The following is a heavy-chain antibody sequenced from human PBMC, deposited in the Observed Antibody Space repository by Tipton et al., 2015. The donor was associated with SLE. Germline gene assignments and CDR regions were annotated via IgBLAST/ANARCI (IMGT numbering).Heavy chain of an antibody. CDR2: IYYSGST. V-gene: IGHV4-59*01. CDR3: ARGAPTEKEYYYYDMDV. D-gene: IGHD1-14*01. Sequence: TLSLTCTVSGGSISSYYWSWTRQPPGKGLEWIGYIYYSGSTNYNPSLKSRVTISVDTSKNQFSLKLSSVTAADTAGYYCARGAPTEKEYYYYDMDVWGKGTTVAVSS. J-gene: IGHJ6*03. CDR1: GGSISSYY.